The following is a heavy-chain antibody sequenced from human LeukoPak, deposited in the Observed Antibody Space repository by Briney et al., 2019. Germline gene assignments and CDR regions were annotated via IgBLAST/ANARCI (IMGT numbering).Heavy chain of an antibody. V-gene: IGHV4-30-4*08. D-gene: IGHD2-2*01. Sequence: PSETLSLTCTVSGGSISSGDYYWSWVRQPPGKGLEWIGYIYYSGSTYYNPSLKSRVTISVDTSKNQFSLKLSSVTAADTAVYYCAREEPAARVGYWGQGTLVTVSP. CDR2: IYYSGST. CDR1: GGSISSGDYY. CDR3: AREEPAARVGY. J-gene: IGHJ4*02.